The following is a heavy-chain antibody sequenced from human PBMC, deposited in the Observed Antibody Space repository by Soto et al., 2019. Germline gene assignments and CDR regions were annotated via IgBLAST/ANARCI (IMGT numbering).Heavy chain of an antibody. CDR3: ARDKKFYGSGSYSL. V-gene: IGHV1-18*01. Sequence: ASVKVSCKASGYTFTSYGISWVRQAPGQGLEWMGWISAYNGNTNYVQKLQGRVTMTTDTSTSTAYMELRSLRSDDTAVYYCARDKKFYGSGSYSLWGQGTLVTVSS. CDR2: ISAYNGNT. J-gene: IGHJ4*02. CDR1: GYTFTSYG. D-gene: IGHD3-10*01.